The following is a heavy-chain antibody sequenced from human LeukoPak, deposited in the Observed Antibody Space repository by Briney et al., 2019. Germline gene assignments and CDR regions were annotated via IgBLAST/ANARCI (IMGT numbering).Heavy chain of an antibody. V-gene: IGHV3-49*03. CDR2: IRSEAYGGTT. J-gene: IGHJ6*04. CDR3: AREGEYCSGGSCYWVDY. CDR1: GFSFGHYA. D-gene: IGHD2-15*01. Sequence: GGSLRLPCTASGFSFGHYAMSWFRQAPGKGLEWVGFIRSEAYGGTTEYAASVKGRFTISRDDSKSIAYLQMNRLKTEDTAMYYCAREGEYCSGGSCYWVDYWGKGTTVTVSP.